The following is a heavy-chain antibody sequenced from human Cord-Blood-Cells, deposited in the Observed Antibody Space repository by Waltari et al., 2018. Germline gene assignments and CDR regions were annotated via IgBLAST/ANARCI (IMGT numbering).Heavy chain of an antibody. CDR1: GGSFSGYY. CDR2: IN. Sequence: QVQLQQWGAGLLKPSETLSLTCAVYGGSFSGYYWSWIRQPPGKGLEWIGEINQSNKSRVSISVDTSKNQCSLKLSSVAAADTGVYYCAKWTGDREEAFDIWGQWTMVTVSS. V-gene: IGHV4-34*01. CDR3: AKWTGDREEAFDI. D-gene: IGHD7-27*01. J-gene: IGHJ3*02.